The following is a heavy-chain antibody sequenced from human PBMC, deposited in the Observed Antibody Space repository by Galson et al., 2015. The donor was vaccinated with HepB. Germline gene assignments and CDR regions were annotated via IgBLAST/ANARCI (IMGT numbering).Heavy chain of an antibody. CDR2: ISRTSINI. CDR3: TRDVGNTKTYQYHGMDV. V-gene: IGHV3-21*01. J-gene: IGHJ6*02. Sequence: SLRLSCAASGFTFRDHSMNWVRQAPGKGLEWVSSISRTSININYADSVKGRYTISRANAKNSLYLQMSSLRAEDTAVYYCTRDVGNTKTYQYHGMDVWGQGTTITVSS. D-gene: IGHD2-2*01. CDR1: GFTFRDHS.